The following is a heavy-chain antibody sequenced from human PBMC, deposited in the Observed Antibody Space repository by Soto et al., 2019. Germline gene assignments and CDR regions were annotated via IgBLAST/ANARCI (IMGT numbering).Heavy chain of an antibody. CDR3: AHRRDAAAAVPWFDP. Sequence: SGPTLVNPTQTLTLTCTFSGFSLSTSGVGVGWIRQPPGKALEWLALIYWDDDKRYSPSLKSRLTITKDTSKNQVVLTMTNMDPVDTATYYCAHRRDAAAAVPWFDPWSQGTLVTVSS. J-gene: IGHJ5*02. D-gene: IGHD6-13*01. CDR1: GFSLSTSGVG. V-gene: IGHV2-5*02. CDR2: IYWDDDK.